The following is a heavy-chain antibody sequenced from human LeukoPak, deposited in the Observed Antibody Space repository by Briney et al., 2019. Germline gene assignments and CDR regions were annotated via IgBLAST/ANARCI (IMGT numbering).Heavy chain of an antibody. J-gene: IGHJ4*02. Sequence: SETLSLTCTVSGGSISSHYWSWIRQPPGKGLEWIGYRYYTASTDYNPSLKSRVTISVDTSKNQFSLKLNSVTAADTAVYYCARANYGGNYDYWGQGTLVTVSS. V-gene: IGHV4-59*11. CDR2: RYYTAST. D-gene: IGHD4-23*01. CDR3: ARANYGGNYDY. CDR1: GGSISSHY.